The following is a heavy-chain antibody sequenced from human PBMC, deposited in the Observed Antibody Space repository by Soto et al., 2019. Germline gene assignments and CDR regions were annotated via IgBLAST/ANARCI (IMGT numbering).Heavy chain of an antibody. CDR2: IYYSGST. CDR1: GGSISSSSYY. D-gene: IGHD5-12*01. V-gene: IGHV4-39*01. CDR3: ARLALREDWFDP. Sequence: SETLSLTCTVSGGSISSSSYYWGWIRQPPGKGLEWIGSIYYSGSTYYNPSLKSRVTISVDTSKNQFSLKLSSVTAADTAVYYCARLALREDWFDPWGQGTLVTVSS. J-gene: IGHJ5*02.